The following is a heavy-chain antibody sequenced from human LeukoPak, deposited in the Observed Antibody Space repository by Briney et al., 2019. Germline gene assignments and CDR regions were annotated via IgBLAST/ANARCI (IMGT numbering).Heavy chain of an antibody. J-gene: IGHJ4*02. D-gene: IGHD3-3*01. V-gene: IGHV4-34*01. CDR1: GGSFSGYY. CDR3: ARNIRFLEWLSPFDY. CDR2: INHSGST. Sequence: SETLSLTCAVYGGSFSGYYWSWIRQPPGKGLEWIGEINHSGSTNYNPSLKSRVTISVDTSKNQFSLKLSSVTAADTAVYYCARNIRFLEWLSPFDYWGQGTLDTVSS.